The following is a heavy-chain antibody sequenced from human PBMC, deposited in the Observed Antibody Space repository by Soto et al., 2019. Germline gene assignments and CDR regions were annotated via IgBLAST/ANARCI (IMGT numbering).Heavy chain of an antibody. Sequence: ASVKVSCKASGYTFTGYYMHWVRQAPGQGLEWMGWINPNSGGTNYAQKFQGWVTMTRDMSISTAYMELSRLRSDDTAVYYCARDLGAVAGTGGLYYYYYGMDVWGQGTTVTVSS. D-gene: IGHD6-19*01. CDR1: GYTFTGYY. CDR3: ARDLGAVAGTGGLYYYYYGMDV. J-gene: IGHJ6*02. V-gene: IGHV1-2*04. CDR2: INPNSGGT.